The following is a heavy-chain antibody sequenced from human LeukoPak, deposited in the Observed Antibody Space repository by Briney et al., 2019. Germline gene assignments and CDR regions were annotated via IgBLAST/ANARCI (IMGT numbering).Heavy chain of an antibody. V-gene: IGHV3-23*01. J-gene: IGHJ4*02. CDR2: ISGSGGST. CDR3: AKARGTVVPPFDY. CDR1: RITFRHAW. Sequence: GGSLRLSCAASRITFRHAWMSWVRQAPGKGLEWVSGISGSGGSTYYADSVKGRFTISRDNSKNTLYLQMNSLRAEDTAVYYCAKARGTVVPPFDYWGQGTLVTVSS. D-gene: IGHD3-22*01.